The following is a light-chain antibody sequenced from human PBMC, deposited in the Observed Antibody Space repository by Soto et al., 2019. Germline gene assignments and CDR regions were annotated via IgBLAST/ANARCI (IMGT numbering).Light chain of an antibody. CDR2: STS. V-gene: IGKV3-20*01. Sequence: ASQSVDRSDIAWYQQKPGQAPRLLIYSTSIRAAGIPDRFSVSGSGTDFSLTISRLEPEDFAVYYCQHFGRSPLTFGGGTKVDIK. CDR1: QSVDRSD. J-gene: IGKJ4*01. CDR3: QHFGRSPLT.